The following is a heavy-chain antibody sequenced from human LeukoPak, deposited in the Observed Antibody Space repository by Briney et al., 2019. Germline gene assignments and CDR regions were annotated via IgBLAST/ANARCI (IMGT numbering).Heavy chain of an antibody. CDR2: INHSGST. CDR3: ARLEAYCGGDCYIFDY. V-gene: IGHV4-34*01. Sequence: PSETLSLTCAVYGGSFSGYYWSWIRQPPGKGLEWIGEINHSGSTNYNPSLKSRVTISVDTSKNQFSLKLSSVTAADTAVYYCARLEAYCGGDCYIFDYWGQGTLVTVPS. J-gene: IGHJ4*02. CDR1: GGSFSGYY. D-gene: IGHD2-21*02.